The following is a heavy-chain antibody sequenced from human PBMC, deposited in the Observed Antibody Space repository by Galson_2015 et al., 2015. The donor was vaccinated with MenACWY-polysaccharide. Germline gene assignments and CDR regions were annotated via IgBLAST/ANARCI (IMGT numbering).Heavy chain of an antibody. D-gene: IGHD2-2*01. V-gene: IGHV3-23*01. CDR1: GFTFSTFA. CDR2: IIASGGGI. CDR3: ARYCRGSSCYGGHNYGMDV. Sequence: SLRLSCAASGFTFSTFAMSWVRQAPGKGLEWVSAIIASGGGIYYADSVKGRFTISRDNSKTTLYLQMNSLRAEDTAVYYCARYCRGSSCYGGHNYGMDVWGQGTTVTVSS. J-gene: IGHJ6*02.